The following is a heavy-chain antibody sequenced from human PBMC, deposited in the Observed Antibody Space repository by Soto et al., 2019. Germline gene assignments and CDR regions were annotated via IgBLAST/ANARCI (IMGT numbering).Heavy chain of an antibody. CDR2: IRSKAHGGTT. J-gene: IGHJ4*02. Sequence: GGSLRRSCTGSGFTFGDYGLSWFRQAPGKGLEWLGFIRSKAHGGTTEYAASVKGRFTISRDDSKSIAYLQMNSLKTEDTAVYYCTREWELLSSTFDYWGQGTLVTVSS. V-gene: IGHV3-49*03. CDR1: GFTFGDYG. CDR3: TREWELLSSTFDY. D-gene: IGHD1-26*01.